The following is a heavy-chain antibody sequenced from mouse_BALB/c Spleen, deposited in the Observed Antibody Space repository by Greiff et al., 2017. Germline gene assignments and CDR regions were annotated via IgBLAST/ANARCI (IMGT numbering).Heavy chain of an antibody. CDR3: TRDQETFAY. CDR2: ISSGGSYT. V-gene: IGHV5-6-4*01. D-gene: IGHD3-2*02. CDR1: GFTFSSYT. Sequence: EVQLVESGGGLVKPGGSLKLSCAASGFTFSSYTMSWVRQTPEKRLEWVATISSGGSYTYYPDSVKGRFTISRDNAKNTLYLQMSSLKSEDTAMYYCTRDQETFAYWGQGTLVTVSA. J-gene: IGHJ3*01.